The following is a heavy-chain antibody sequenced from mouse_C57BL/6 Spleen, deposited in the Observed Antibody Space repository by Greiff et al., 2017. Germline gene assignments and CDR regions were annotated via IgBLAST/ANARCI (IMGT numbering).Heavy chain of an antibody. CDR2: ISYSGST. J-gene: IGHJ3*01. CDR1: GYSITSGYD. V-gene: IGHV3-1*01. Sequence: EVKLLESGPGMVKPSQSLSLTCTVTGYSITSGYDWHWIRHFPGNKLAWMGYISYSGSTNYNPSLKSRISITHDTSKNHFFLKFNSVTTEDTSTYYCARDLGAYWGQGTLVTVSA. CDR3: ARDLGAY.